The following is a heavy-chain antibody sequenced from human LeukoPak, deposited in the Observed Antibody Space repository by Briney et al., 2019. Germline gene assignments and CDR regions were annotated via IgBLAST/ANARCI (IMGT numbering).Heavy chain of an antibody. J-gene: IGHJ3*02. CDR2: IYWNDDK. V-gene: IGHV2-5*01. D-gene: IGHD4-11*01. Sequence: SGPTLVKPTQTLTLTCTFSGFSLSTSGMYVVWIRQPPGKALEWLALIYWNDDKRYSPSLKSRLTITKDTSKNQVVLTMTNMDPVDTATYYCAHRNSDYRAFDIWGQGTMVTVSS. CDR3: AHRNSDYRAFDI. CDR1: GFSLSTSGMY.